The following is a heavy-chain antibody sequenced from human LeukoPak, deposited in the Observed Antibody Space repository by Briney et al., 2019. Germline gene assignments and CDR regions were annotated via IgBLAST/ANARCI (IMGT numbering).Heavy chain of an antibody. V-gene: IGHV7-4-1*02. D-gene: IGHD6-13*01. Sequence: GASVKVSCKASGYNFTSYAMNWVRQAPGQGLEWMGWINTDTENPTYAQGFTGRFVFSLDTSVSTAYLQISSLKAEDTAVYYCAREFYKSSRYWFDPWGQGTLVTVSS. CDR3: AREFYKSSRYWFDP. J-gene: IGHJ5*02. CDR1: GYNFTSYA. CDR2: INTDTENP.